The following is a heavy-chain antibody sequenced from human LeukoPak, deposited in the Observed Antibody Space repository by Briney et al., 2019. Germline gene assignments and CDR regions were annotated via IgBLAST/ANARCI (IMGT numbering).Heavy chain of an antibody. CDR1: GFTFSSYS. D-gene: IGHD5-18*01. J-gene: IGHJ4*02. V-gene: IGHV3-21*04. CDR3: AKRIQGDC. Sequence: GGSLRLSCAASGFTFSSYSMNWVRQAPGKGLEWVSSISSSSSYIYYADSVKGRFTISRDNSKNTLYLQMNSLRAEDTAIYYCAKRIQGDCWGQGTLVTVSS. CDR2: ISSSSSYI.